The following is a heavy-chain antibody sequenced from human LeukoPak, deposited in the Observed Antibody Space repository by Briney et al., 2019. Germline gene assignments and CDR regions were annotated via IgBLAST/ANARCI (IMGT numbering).Heavy chain of an antibody. Sequence: GGSLRLSCAASGFTFSSYAMSWVRQAPGRGLEWVSAISGSGGSTYYADSVKGRFTISRDNSKNTLYLQMNSLRAEDTAVYYCAGSGALGYYYYYYMDVWGKGTTVTVSS. V-gene: IGHV3-23*01. CDR2: ISGSGGST. J-gene: IGHJ6*03. CDR3: AGSGALGYYYYYYMDV. CDR1: GFTFSSYA.